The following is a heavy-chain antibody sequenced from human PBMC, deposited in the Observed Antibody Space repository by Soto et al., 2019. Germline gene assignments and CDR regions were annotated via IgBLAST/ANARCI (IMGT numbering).Heavy chain of an antibody. D-gene: IGHD2-2*01. V-gene: IGHV3-23*01. CDR2: ISGSGGST. CDR1: GFTFSSYA. Sequence: PGGSLRLSCAASGFTFSSYAMSWVRQAPGKGLEWVSAISGSGGSTYYADSVKGRFTISRHNSKNTLYLQMNSLRAEDTAVYYCASAYCSSTSCITSAFDIWVQGTMVTVSS. CDR3: ASAYCSSTSCITSAFDI. J-gene: IGHJ3*02.